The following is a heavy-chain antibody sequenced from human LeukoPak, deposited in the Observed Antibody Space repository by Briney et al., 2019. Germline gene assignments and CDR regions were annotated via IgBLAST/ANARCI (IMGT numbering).Heavy chain of an antibody. J-gene: IGHJ6*04. V-gene: IGHV3-64*01. CDR3: AHVEFGV. CDR1: GFTFSSYA. CDR2: ISSNRGST. Sequence: GGSLRLSCAASGFTFSSYAMHWVRQAPGKGLEYVSAISSNRGSTYYANSVKGRFTISRDNSKNTLYLQMGSLRAEDMAVYYCAHVEFGVWGKGTTVTVSS. D-gene: IGHD3-10*01.